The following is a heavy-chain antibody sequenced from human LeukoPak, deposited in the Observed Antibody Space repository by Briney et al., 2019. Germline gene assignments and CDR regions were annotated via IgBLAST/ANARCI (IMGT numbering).Heavy chain of an antibody. CDR2: IYYSGST. D-gene: IGHD3-3*01. J-gene: IGHJ6*02. CDR1: GGSISSGDYY. Sequence: SETLSLTCTVSGGSISSGDYYWSWIRQPPGKGLEWIGYIYYSGSTYYNPSLKSRVTISVDTSKNQFSLKLSSVTAADTAVYYCARGRRGKITIFGVVLYGMDVWGQGTTVTVSS. V-gene: IGHV4-30-4*01. CDR3: ARGRRGKITIFGVVLYGMDV.